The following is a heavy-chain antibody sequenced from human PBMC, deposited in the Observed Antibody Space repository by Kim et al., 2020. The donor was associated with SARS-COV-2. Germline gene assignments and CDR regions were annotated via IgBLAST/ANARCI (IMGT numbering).Heavy chain of an antibody. CDR2: LSGDTNYI. Sequence: GGSLRLSCAASGFVFSAYHMNWVRQAPGKGLEWVSSLSGDTNYIYYANSVKGRFTISRDNAKNSLYLQMNSLRAEDTAVYYCTRNVGGYSNGLDWGQGTLVTVSS. V-gene: IGHV3-21*01. CDR1: GFVFSAYH. D-gene: IGHD5-18*01. CDR3: TRNVGGYSNGLD. J-gene: IGHJ4*02.